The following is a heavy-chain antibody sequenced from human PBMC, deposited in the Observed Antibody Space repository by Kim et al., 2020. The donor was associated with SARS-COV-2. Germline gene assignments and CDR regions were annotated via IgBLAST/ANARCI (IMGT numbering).Heavy chain of an antibody. CDR1: GYTFTSYA. D-gene: IGHD2-15*01. Sequence: ASVKVSCKASGYTFTSYALIWVRQAPGQGLEWMGWINTDTGNPTYAQGFTGRFVFSFDTSISTAYVQISSLKAEDTAVYYCARAGTGYCSSGSCSFDYWGPGTLVTVSS. CDR3: ARAGTGYCSSGSCSFDY. J-gene: IGHJ4*02. CDR2: INTDTGNP. V-gene: IGHV7-4-1*02.